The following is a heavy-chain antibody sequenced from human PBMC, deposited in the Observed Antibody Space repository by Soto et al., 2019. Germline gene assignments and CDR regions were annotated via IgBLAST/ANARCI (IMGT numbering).Heavy chain of an antibody. CDR3: AHTNDYGSWYFDY. CDR2: IYWDDDK. V-gene: IGHV2-5*02. CDR1: GFSLSTRGLG. J-gene: IGHJ4*02. Sequence: QITLKEAGPTLVTPTQTLTLTCTFSGFSLSTRGLGVGWIRQPPGKALEWLALIYWDDDKRDSPSLKSRRTSTKDTSKNQVFLTRTNMDPVDTATYYCAHTNDYGSWYFDYWGQGTLVTVSS. D-gene: IGHD3-10*01.